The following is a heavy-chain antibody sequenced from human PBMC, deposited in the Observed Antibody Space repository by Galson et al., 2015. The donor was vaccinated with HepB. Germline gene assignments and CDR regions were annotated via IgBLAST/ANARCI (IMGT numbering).Heavy chain of an antibody. D-gene: IGHD3-9*01. CDR2: ISGSGGST. CDR3: ASPLSLRYFDWLEDGMDV. V-gene: IGHV3-23*01. Sequence: SLRLSCAASGFTFSSYAMSWVRQAPGKGLEWVSAISGSGGSTYYADSVKGRFTISRDNSKNTLYLQMNSLRAEDTAVYYCASPLSLRYFDWLEDGMDVWGQGTTVTVSS. CDR1: GFTFSSYA. J-gene: IGHJ6*02.